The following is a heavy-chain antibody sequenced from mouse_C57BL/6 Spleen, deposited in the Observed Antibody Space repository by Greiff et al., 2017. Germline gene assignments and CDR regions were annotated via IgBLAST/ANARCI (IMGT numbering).Heavy chain of an antibody. J-gene: IGHJ2*01. CDR3: ARPTGTGYFDY. Sequence: QVHVKQSGAELVRPGSSVKLSCKASGYTFTSYWMDWVKQRPGQGLEWIGNIYPSDSETHYNQKFKDKATLTVDKSSSTAYMQLSSLTSEDSAVYYCARPTGTGYFDYWGQGTTLTVSS. D-gene: IGHD4-1*02. CDR1: GYTFTSYW. V-gene: IGHV1-61*01. CDR2: IYPSDSET.